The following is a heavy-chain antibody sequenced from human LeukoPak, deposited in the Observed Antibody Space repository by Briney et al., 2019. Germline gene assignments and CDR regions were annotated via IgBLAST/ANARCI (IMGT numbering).Heavy chain of an antibody. D-gene: IGHD3-16*01. Sequence: PSETLSLTCAVYGGSFSGYYWSWIRQPPGKGLEWIGEINHSGSTNYNPSLESRVTISVDTSKNQFSLKLSSVTAADTAVYYCARIKIDYAPITLRPIYYFDYWGQGTLVTVSS. V-gene: IGHV4-34*01. CDR2: INHSGST. CDR1: GGSFSGYY. J-gene: IGHJ4*02. CDR3: ARIKIDYAPITLRPIYYFDY.